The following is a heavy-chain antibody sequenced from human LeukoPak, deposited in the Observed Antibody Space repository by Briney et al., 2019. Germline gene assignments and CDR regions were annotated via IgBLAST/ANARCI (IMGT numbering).Heavy chain of an antibody. V-gene: IGHV3-43*01. CDR3: AKAVDCPSDCLFFHS. CDR2: INRRGHT. Sequence: GGSLRLSRAASGFTFDRFTIHWVRQTPGKGLEWVSLINRRGHTFYADSVKGRFTISRDDSRNSVFEQMKRLRPEDTAMYHCAKAVDCPSDCLFFHSWGQGTLVTVSS. J-gene: IGHJ4*02. CDR1: GFTFDRFT. D-gene: IGHD2-21*02.